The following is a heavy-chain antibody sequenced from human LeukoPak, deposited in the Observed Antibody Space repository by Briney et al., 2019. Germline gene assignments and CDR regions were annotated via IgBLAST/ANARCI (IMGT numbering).Heavy chain of an antibody. D-gene: IGHD6-13*01. CDR2: IYTSGST. CDR3: ARHITPAAAGSPFDY. Sequence: SETLSLTCTGSGGSISSYYWSWIRQPPGKGLEWIGYIYTSGSTNYNPSLKSRVTISVDTSKNQFSLKLSSVTAAGTAVYYCARHITPAAAGSPFDYWGQGTLVTVSS. J-gene: IGHJ4*02. CDR1: GGSISSYY. V-gene: IGHV4-4*09.